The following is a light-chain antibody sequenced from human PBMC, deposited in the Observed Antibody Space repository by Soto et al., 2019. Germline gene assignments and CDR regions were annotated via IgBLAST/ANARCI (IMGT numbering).Light chain of an antibody. V-gene: IGLV2-14*01. CDR3: RSYGNTSTLVV. Sequence: QSALTQPASVSGSPGQSITIFCTGTNVDVGGYNYVSWYQQQPGKAPKLIISEVADRPSGVSNRFSGSKSGNTASLTISGLQAEDEADYYCRSYGNTSTLVVFGGGTKLTVL. CDR1: NVDVGGYNY. J-gene: IGLJ2*01. CDR2: EVA.